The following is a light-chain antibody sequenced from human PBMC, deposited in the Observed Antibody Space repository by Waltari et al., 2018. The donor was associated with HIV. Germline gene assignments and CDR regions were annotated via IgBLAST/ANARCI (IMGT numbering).Light chain of an antibody. CDR1: QSVTSNY. V-gene: IGKV3-20*01. Sequence: EIVLTQSPGTLSLSPGERAALSCRASQSVTSNYLAWYQQKPGRAPRLLISGASNRASGIPDRVSGSGAWTDLTLTISRLEPEDFAVYYCQQYGTSQWTFGRGTKVEI. J-gene: IGKJ1*01. CDR2: GAS. CDR3: QQYGTSQWT.